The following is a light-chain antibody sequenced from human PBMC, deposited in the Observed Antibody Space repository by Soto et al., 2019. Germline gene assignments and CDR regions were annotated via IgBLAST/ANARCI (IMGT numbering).Light chain of an antibody. CDR2: KSS. Sequence: DIQMTQSHSTLSASVGDRVTITCRASQSISSWLAWYQQKPGKAPKLLLYKSSSLESGVPSRCSGSGSGTEFTLTISSLQPDDCATYYCQQYNSYGTFGQGTKVEIK. CDR3: QQYNSYGT. V-gene: IGKV1-5*03. CDR1: QSISSW. J-gene: IGKJ1*01.